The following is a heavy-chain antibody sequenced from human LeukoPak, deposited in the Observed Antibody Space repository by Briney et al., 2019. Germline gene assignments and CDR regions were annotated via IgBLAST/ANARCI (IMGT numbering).Heavy chain of an antibody. D-gene: IGHD2-2*03. CDR1: GFTFTTYG. J-gene: IGHJ4*02. Sequence: GGSLRLSCAASGFTFTTYGMNWVRQAPGKGLEWVSGIGGSGTRTYYANSVKGRFTISRDNSKNTLYLQMNSLRDEDTAVYYCAKDSHWILFDDWGQGTLVTVSS. V-gene: IGHV3-23*01. CDR2: IGGSGTRT. CDR3: AKDSHWILFDD.